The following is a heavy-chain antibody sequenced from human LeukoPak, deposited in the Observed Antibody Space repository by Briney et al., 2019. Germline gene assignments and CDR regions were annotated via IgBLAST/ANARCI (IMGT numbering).Heavy chain of an antibody. CDR3: ARGSSTIYYGSGSYPADP. V-gene: IGHV1-8*01. D-gene: IGHD3-10*01. Sequence: GASVKVSCKASGYTFTSYDVNWVRQATGQGLEWMGWVNPNSGNTGYAQKFQGRVTMTRNTSISTAYMELSSLRSEDTAVYYCARGSSTIYYGSGSYPADPWGQGTLVTVSS. CDR2: VNPNSGNT. CDR1: GYTFTSYD. J-gene: IGHJ5*02.